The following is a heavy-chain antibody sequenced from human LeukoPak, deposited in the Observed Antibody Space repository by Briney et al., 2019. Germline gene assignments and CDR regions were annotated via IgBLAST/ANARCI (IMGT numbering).Heavy chain of an antibody. CDR3: ASYATVTTDFDY. CDR1: GFTFDDYA. CDR2: ISWNSGSI. J-gene: IGHJ4*02. D-gene: IGHD4-11*01. V-gene: IGHV3-9*01. Sequence: GRSLRLSCAASGFTFDDYAMHWVRQAPGKGLEWVSGISWNSGSIGYADSVKGRFTISRDNAKNSLYLQMNSLRAEDTALYYCASYATVTTDFDYWGQGTLVTVSS.